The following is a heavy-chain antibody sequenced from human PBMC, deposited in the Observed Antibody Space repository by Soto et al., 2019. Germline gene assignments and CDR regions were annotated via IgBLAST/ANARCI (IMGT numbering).Heavy chain of an antibody. CDR1: GFTFSSYG. CDR3: ARETPIAAAGAFDI. CDR2: IWYDGINK. D-gene: IGHD6-13*01. J-gene: IGHJ3*02. Sequence: GGSLRLSCAASGFTFSSYGMHWVRQAPGKGLEWVAVIWYDGINKYYADSVKGRFTISRDNSKNTLYLQMNSLRAEDTAVYYCARETPIAAAGAFDIWGQGTMVTVSS. V-gene: IGHV3-33*01.